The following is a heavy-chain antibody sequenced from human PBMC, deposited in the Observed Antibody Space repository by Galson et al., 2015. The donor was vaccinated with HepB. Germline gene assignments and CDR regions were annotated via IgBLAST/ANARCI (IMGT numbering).Heavy chain of an antibody. CDR2: IHSRGST. V-gene: IGHV4-59*12. CDR1: VGALSSYL. Sequence: LSLTCTVSVGALSSYLWTWIRQPPGKGLEWVGYIHSRGSTDYNPSLKSRVSISVDTSKKQFSLRLRSVTAADTAVYYCARERVGGDFDHWGQGTPVTVSS. D-gene: IGHD2-2*01. J-gene: IGHJ4*02. CDR3: ARERVGGDFDH.